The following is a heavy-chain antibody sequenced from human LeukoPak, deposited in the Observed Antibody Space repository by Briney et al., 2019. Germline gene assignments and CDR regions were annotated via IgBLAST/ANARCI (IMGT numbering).Heavy chain of an antibody. Sequence: GGSLRLSCAASGFTFSSYGMHWVRQAPGKGLEWVAFIRYDGSNKYYADSVKGRFTISRDNSKNTLYLQMNSLRVEDTAVYYCVPLRGDIAVVVYWGQGTLVTVSS. CDR1: GFTFSSYG. J-gene: IGHJ4*02. CDR2: IRYDGSNK. D-gene: IGHD2-15*01. CDR3: VPLRGDIAVVVY. V-gene: IGHV3-30*02.